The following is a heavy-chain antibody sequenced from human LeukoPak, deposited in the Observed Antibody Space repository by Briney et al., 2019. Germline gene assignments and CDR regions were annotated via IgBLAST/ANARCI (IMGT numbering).Heavy chain of an antibody. CDR3: ARGYYDSSGSHDAFDI. J-gene: IGHJ3*02. V-gene: IGHV3-30*04. CDR2: ISYDGSNK. D-gene: IGHD3-22*01. Sequence: GGSLRLSCAASGFTFSSYAMHWVRQAPGKGLEWVAVISYDGSNKYYADSVKGRFTISRDNSKNTLYLQMNSLRAEDTAVYYCARGYYDSSGSHDAFDIWGQGTMVTVSS. CDR1: GFTFSSYA.